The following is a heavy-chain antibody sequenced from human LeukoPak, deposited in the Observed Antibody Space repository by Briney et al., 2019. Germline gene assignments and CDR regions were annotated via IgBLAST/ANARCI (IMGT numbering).Heavy chain of an antibody. V-gene: IGHV3-48*04. D-gene: IGHD6-13*01. CDR2: IRTSGTTI. CDR3: ARDGDSSSWYADFDY. CDR1: GFTFSSYG. J-gene: IGHJ4*02. Sequence: GGSVRLSCTASGFTFSSYGIHWVRQAPGKGLEWVSYIRTSGTTIYYADSVRGRFTISGDNAKNSLYLQMNSLRVEDTAVYYCARDGDSSSWYADFDYWGRGTLVTVSS.